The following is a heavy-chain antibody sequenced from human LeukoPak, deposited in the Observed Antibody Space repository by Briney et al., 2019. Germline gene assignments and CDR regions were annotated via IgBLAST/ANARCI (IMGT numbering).Heavy chain of an antibody. CDR2: ISGSGGST. V-gene: IGHV3-23*01. CDR1: GFTFSSYA. D-gene: IGHD6-19*01. Sequence: PGGSLRLSCAASGFTFSSYAMSWVRQAPGKGLEWVSAISGSGGSTYYADSVKGRFTISRDNAENSLYLQMSSLRAEDTAVYYCASLAGVRDYWGQGSLVTVSS. CDR3: ASLAGVRDY. J-gene: IGHJ4*02.